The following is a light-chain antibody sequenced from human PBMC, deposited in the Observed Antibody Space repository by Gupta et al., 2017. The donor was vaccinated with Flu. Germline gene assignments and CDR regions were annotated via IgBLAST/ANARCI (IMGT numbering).Light chain of an antibody. CDR3: QQYGSSQEYS. Sequence: EIVLTQSPGTLSLSPGERATLSCRASQSVSSSYLAWYQQKPGQAPRLLIYGASSRATGIPDRFSGSGSGTDCTLTISRLEPEDFAVYYCQQYGSSQEYSFGQGTKLEIK. CDR2: GAS. CDR1: QSVSSSY. V-gene: IGKV3-20*01. J-gene: IGKJ2*03.